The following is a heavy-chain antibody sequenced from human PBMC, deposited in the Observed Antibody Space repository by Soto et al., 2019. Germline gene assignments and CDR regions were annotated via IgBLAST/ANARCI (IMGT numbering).Heavy chain of an antibody. J-gene: IGHJ4*02. CDR2: IYYSGST. CDR1: GGSISSSSYY. CDR3: ARLHTGIAAAGFDY. D-gene: IGHD6-13*01. Sequence: PSETLSLTCTVSGGSISSSSYYWGWIRQPPGKGLEWIGSIYYSGSTYYNPSLKSRVTISVDTSKNQFSLKLSSVTAADTAVYYCARLHTGIAAAGFDYWGQGTLVTVSS. V-gene: IGHV4-39*01.